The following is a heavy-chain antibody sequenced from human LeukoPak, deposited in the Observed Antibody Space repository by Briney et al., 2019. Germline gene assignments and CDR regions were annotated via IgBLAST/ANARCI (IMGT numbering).Heavy chain of an antibody. J-gene: IGHJ4*02. D-gene: IGHD4-11*01. V-gene: IGHV4-31*03. Sequence: SETLSLTCTVSGGSISSGGYYWSWIRQHPGKGLEWIGNIYYSGSTYYNPSLKSRVTISVDTSKNQFSLKLSSVTAADTAVYYCARNNYAGYDYWGQGTLVTVSS. CDR2: IYYSGST. CDR3: ARNNYAGYDY. CDR1: GGSISSGGYY.